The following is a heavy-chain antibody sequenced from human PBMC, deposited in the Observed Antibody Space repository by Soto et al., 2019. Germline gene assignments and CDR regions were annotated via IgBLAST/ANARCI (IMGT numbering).Heavy chain of an antibody. Sequence: VQLVQSGAEVKKPGSSVKVSCKASGGTFSAYAITWVRQAPGQGLEWMGGIIPIFGAADYAQRFLGRVTITADESTTTAPMELRSLRSEDTAVYYCAGLVEYSSGQYLKLHYYDVDVWGQGTTVTVSS. V-gene: IGHV1-69*12. CDR1: GGTFSAYA. J-gene: IGHJ6*02. CDR2: IIPIFGAA. CDR3: AGLVEYSSGQYLKLHYYDVDV. D-gene: IGHD6-19*01.